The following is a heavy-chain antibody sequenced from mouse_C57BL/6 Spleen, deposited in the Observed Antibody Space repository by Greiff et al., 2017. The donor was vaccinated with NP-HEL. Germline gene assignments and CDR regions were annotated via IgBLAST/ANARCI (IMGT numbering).Heavy chain of an antibody. J-gene: IGHJ2*01. V-gene: IGHV1-55*01. CDR1: GYTFTSYW. Sequence: QVQLQQPGAELVKPGASVKMSCKASGYTFTSYWITWVKQRPGQGLEWIGDIYPGSGSTNYNEKFKSKATLTVDTSSSTAYMQLSSLTSEDSAVYYCARGTYYSNQYYFDDWGQGTTLTVSS. CDR3: ARGTYYSNQYYFDD. CDR2: IYPGSGST. D-gene: IGHD2-5*01.